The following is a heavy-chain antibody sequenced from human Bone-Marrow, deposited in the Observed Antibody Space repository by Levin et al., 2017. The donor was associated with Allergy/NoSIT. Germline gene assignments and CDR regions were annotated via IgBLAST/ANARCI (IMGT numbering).Heavy chain of an antibody. V-gene: IGHV3-23*01. Sequence: GSLRLSCAASGFTFSSSAMSWVRQAPGKGLEWVSAITPNGDTTYYADSVKGRFIIFRDNSKNTLYLQMNSLRAEDTAVYYCANRGSGWYYLWGQGTLVSVSS. CDR1: GFTFSSSA. CDR2: ITPNGDTT. D-gene: IGHD6-19*01. CDR3: ANRGSGWYYL. J-gene: IGHJ5*02.